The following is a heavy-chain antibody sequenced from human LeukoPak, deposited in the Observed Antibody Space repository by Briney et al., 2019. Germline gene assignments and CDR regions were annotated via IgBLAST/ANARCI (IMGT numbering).Heavy chain of an antibody. CDR2: ISGSGGTI. D-gene: IGHD4-17*01. V-gene: IGHV3-23*01. J-gene: IGHJ4*02. Sequence: PGGSLRLSCAASGFTFSIYAMSWVRQAPGRGLEWLSGISGSGGTIYYADSVKGRFTISGDISRGTLYLEMNSLRAEDTAIYFCAKAHAYGEDNWGQGTLVTVST. CDR3: AKAHAYGEDN. CDR1: GFTFSIYA.